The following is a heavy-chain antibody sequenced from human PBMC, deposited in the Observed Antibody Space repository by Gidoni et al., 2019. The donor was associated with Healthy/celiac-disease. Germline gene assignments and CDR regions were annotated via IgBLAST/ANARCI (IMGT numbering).Heavy chain of an antibody. D-gene: IGHD6-13*01. CDR2: MSGSGGST. CDR3: AKDWNAGYSSSWRFDY. J-gene: IGHJ4*02. CDR1: GFTFSSYA. V-gene: IGHV3-23*01. Sequence: EVQLLESGGGLVQPGGSLRLSCAASGFTFSSYAMSWVRQAPGKGLEWVSAMSGSGGSTYYADSVKGRFTISRDNSKNTLYLQMNSLRAEDTAVYYCAKDWNAGYSSSWRFDYWGQGTLVTVSS.